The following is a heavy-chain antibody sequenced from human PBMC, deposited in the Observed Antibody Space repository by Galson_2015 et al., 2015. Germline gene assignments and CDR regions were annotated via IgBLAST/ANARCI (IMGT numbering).Heavy chain of an antibody. D-gene: IGHD2-2*01. CDR3: ARGGSTSLTSGSFDI. CDR1: GFTFSSYA. CDR2: ISGSGGST. J-gene: IGHJ3*02. V-gene: IGHV3-23*01. Sequence: SLRLSCAASGFTFSSYAMSWVRQAPEKGLEWVSAISGSGGSTYYADSVKGRFTISRDNSKNTLYLQMNSLRAEDTAVYYCARGGSTSLTSGSFDIWGQGTMVTVSS.